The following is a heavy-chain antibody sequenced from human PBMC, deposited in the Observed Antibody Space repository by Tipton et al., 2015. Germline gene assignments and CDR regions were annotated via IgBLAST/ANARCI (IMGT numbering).Heavy chain of an antibody. Sequence: SLRLSCAASGFTFSDYYMSWIRQAPGKGLEWVSYISSSGSTIYYADSVKGRFTISRDNAKNSLYLQMNSLGDEDTAVYYCAREEPLGNYYYYGMDVWGQGTTVTVSS. V-gene: IGHV3-11*04. CDR3: AREEPLGNYYYYGMDV. J-gene: IGHJ6*02. D-gene: IGHD1-1*01. CDR1: GFTFSDYY. CDR2: ISSSGSTI.